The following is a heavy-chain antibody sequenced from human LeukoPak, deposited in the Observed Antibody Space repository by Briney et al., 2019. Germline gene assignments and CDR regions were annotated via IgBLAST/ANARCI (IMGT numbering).Heavy chain of an antibody. J-gene: IGHJ4*02. Sequence: PGGSLRLSCAVSGITLSNYGMSWVRQAPGKGLEWVAGISDRGSRTNYADSVKGRFTISTDHPKSTLYLQMNSLRAEDTAVYFCAKRGVVIRVILVGFHKEAYYFDSWGQGALVTVSS. CDR1: GITLSNYG. V-gene: IGHV3-23*01. D-gene: IGHD3-22*01. CDR2: ISDRGSRT. CDR3: AKRGVVIRVILVGFHKEAYYFDS.